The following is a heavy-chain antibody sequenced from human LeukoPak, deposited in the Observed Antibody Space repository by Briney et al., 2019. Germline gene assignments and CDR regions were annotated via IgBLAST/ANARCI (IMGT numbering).Heavy chain of an antibody. D-gene: IGHD1-26*01. Sequence: PGGSLRLSCAASGFTFSNAWMSWVRQAPGKGLEWVGRKSKTDDGTTDYAALVKGRFTISRDDSKNTLYLQMNSLKTEDTAVYYCIFFGSDSSNWFGPWGQGTLVTVSS. CDR3: IFFGSDSSNWFGP. V-gene: IGHV3-15*01. J-gene: IGHJ5*02. CDR1: GFTFSNAW. CDR2: KSKTDDGTT.